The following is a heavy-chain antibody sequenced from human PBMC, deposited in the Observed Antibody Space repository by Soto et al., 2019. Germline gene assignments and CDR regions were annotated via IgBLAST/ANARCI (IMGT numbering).Heavy chain of an antibody. CDR2: ISAYNGNT. Sequence: QVQLVQSGAEVKKPGASVKVSCKASGYTFTSYGLSWVRRAPGQGLEWMGWISAYNGNTNYAQKLQGRVTMTTATCTSKAYMKLRSLRTDDTAVYYCARESSRSWHDYWGLGTLVTVSS. D-gene: IGHD6-13*01. CDR3: ARESSRSWHDY. J-gene: IGHJ4*02. CDR1: GYTFTSYG. V-gene: IGHV1-18*01.